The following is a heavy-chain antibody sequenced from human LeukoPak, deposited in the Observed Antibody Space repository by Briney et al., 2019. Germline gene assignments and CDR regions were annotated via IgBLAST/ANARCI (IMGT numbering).Heavy chain of an antibody. V-gene: IGHV3-74*03. Sequence: GGAPRLSCAEPGVTFSGYWTHWGRQAPGKRLGWVSRINRDGYSITYADSLHGRFTIYRDNAKNTLYLQMNSLIAEDTAVYFCTRAGYSSGFDPWGQGPLVRVPS. J-gene: IGHJ5*02. CDR1: GVTFSGYW. D-gene: IGHD6-19*01. CDR3: TRAGYSSGFDP. CDR2: INRDGYSI.